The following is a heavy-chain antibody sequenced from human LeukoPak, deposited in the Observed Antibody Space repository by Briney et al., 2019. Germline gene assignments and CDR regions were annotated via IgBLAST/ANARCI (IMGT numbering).Heavy chain of an antibody. Sequence: GGSLRLSCAASGFTVSSNYMSWVRQAPGKGLEWVAVISYDGSNKYYADSVKGRFTISRDNSKNTLYLQMNSLRAEDTAVYYCARDPGAGTTFFDYWGQGTLVTVSS. D-gene: IGHD1-1*01. J-gene: IGHJ4*02. CDR2: ISYDGSNK. CDR1: GFTVSSNY. CDR3: ARDPGAGTTFFDY. V-gene: IGHV3-30-3*01.